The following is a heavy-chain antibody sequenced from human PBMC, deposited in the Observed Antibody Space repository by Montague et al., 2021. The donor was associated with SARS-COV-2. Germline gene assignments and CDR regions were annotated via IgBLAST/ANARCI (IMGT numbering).Heavy chain of an antibody. D-gene: IGHD6-19*01. CDR3: ALAVAGRGGYDY. J-gene: IGHJ4*02. V-gene: IGHV6-1*01. CDR1: GDSVSSNSAA. CDR2: TYYRSKWYY. Sequence: CAISGDSVSSNSAAWNWIRQSSSSGLEWMGRTYYRSKWYYEYAVSLKSRITINPDTSKNQFSLQVKSMTPEDTAVYYCALAVAGRGGYDYWGQGTLVTVSS.